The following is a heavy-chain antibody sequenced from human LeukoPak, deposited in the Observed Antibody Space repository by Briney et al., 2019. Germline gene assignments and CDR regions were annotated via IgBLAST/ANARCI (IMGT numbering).Heavy chain of an antibody. Sequence: GGSLRLSCAASGFTFSSYAMTWVRQSPGKGLEWVSFISQSGGRSTDYADSVKGRFTISRDNSKNALYLQMNSLRAEDAALYYCARDLGCSTTSCRYNWFDPWGQGTLVTVSS. CDR1: GFTFSSYA. CDR2: ISQSGGRST. CDR3: ARDLGCSTTSCRYNWFDP. D-gene: IGHD2-2*01. J-gene: IGHJ5*02. V-gene: IGHV3-23*01.